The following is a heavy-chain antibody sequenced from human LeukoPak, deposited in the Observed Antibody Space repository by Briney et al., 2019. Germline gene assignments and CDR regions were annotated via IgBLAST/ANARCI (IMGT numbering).Heavy chain of an antibody. CDR3: ARASYDSSGYYAFDI. J-gene: IGHJ3*02. CDR1: GYSISSGYY. CDR2: IYHSGST. D-gene: IGHD3-22*01. Sequence: SETLSLTCTVSGYSISSGYYWGWIRQPPGKGLEWIGSIYHSGSTYYNPSLKSRVTISVDTSKNQFSLKMRSVTAADTAVYYCARASYDSSGYYAFDIWGQGTMVTVSS. V-gene: IGHV4-38-2*02.